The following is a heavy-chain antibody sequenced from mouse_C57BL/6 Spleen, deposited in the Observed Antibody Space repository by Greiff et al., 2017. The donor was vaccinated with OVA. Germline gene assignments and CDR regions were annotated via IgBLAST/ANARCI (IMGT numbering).Heavy chain of an antibody. CDR2: INPNNGGT. CDR3: ARPYYYGSSSFFAY. J-gene: IGHJ3*01. CDR1: GYTFTDYY. D-gene: IGHD1-1*01. V-gene: IGHV1-26*01. Sequence: VQLQQSGPELVKPGASVKISCKASGYTFTDYYMNWVKQSHGKSLEWIGDINPNNGGTSYNQKFKGKATLTVDKSSSTAYMELRSLTSEDSAVYYCARPYYYGSSSFFAYWGQGTLVTVSA.